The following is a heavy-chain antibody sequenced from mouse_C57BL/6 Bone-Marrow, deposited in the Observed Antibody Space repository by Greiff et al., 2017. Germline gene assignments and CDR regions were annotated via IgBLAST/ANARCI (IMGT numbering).Heavy chain of an antibody. CDR1: GYTFTSYW. CDR2: IDPSDSYT. Sequence: QVQLQQSGAELVMPGASVKLSCKASGYTFTSYWMHWVKQRPGQGLEWIGEIDPSDSYTNYNEKFKGKATLTVDKSSSTAYMQLSSLTSEDSAVXYGARRGRFCGSCHWFDYWGQGTLVTVSA. V-gene: IGHV1-69*01. CDR3: ARRGRFCGSCHWFDY. D-gene: IGHD1-1*02. J-gene: IGHJ3*01.